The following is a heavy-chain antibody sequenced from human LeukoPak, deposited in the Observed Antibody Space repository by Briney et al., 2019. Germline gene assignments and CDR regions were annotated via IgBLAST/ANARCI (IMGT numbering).Heavy chain of an antibody. V-gene: IGHV4-59*01. CDR3: ARATPIMTFDY. D-gene: IGHD3-16*01. J-gene: IGHJ4*02. CDR2: VDYSGST. Sequence: PSETLSLTCTVSGDSISSYYWSWIRQPPGKGLEWIGYVDYSGSTNYNPSLLSRLTISLDTSKTRFSLKLSSVTAADTAVYFCARATPIMTFDYWGQGTLVTVPS. CDR1: GDSISSYY.